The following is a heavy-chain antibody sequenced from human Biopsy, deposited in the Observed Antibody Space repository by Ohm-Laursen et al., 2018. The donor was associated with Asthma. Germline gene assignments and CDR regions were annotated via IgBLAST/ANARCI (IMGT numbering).Heavy chain of an antibody. D-gene: IGHD2-2*01. CDR1: GGTFNTYV. CDR3: ARKAGSCISRTCYSLDF. V-gene: IGHV1-69*13. CDR2: INSVFGTT. J-gene: IGHJ4*02. Sequence: SVTVSCKSLGGTFNTYVIGWVRQAPGQGLEWLGGINSVFGTTTYPQKFQDRVTITADDSTSTVYMELSSLRPEDTAVYYCARKAGSCISRTCYSLDFWGQGTLVTVSS.